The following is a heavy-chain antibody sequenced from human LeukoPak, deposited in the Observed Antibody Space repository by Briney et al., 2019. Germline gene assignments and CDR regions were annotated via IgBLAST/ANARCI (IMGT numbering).Heavy chain of an antibody. V-gene: IGHV3-20*04. CDR1: GFTFDDYG. CDR3: ARIIMDYGGNWRAFDI. Sequence: GGSLRLSCAASGFTFDDYGMSWVRQAPGKGLEWVSGINWNGGSTGYADSLKGRSTISRDNAKNSLSLQMNSLRAEDTALYYCARIIMDYGGNWRAFDIWGQGTMVTVSS. D-gene: IGHD4-23*01. CDR2: INWNGGST. J-gene: IGHJ3*02.